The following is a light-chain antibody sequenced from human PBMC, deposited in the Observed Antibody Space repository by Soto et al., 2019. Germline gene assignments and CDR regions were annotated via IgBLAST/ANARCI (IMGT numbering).Light chain of an antibody. CDR2: DAS. CDR3: QQRSNWPQLT. Sequence: EIVLTQSPATLAFSPGERCTRSCRSSQSVSSYLAWYQQKPGQAPRLLIYDASNRATGIPARFSGSGSGTDFTLTISSLEPEDFAVYYCQQRSNWPQLTFGGGTKVDIK. CDR1: QSVSSY. J-gene: IGKJ4*01. V-gene: IGKV3-11*01.